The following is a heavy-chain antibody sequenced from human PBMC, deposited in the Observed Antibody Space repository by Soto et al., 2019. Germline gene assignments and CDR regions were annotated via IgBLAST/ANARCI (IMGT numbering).Heavy chain of an antibody. J-gene: IGHJ6*02. CDR2: IYVGGST. Sequence: EVQLVETGGGLIQPGGSLRLSCAVSGFIVSSNYMSWVRQAPGKGLEWVSVIYVGGSTHYADSVKGRFTISRDNSKNTLYLQMYSLRDEDTAVYYCARGGSSGYYNGLDFWGQGTTVTVSS. CDR3: ARGGSSGYYNGLDF. D-gene: IGHD3-10*01. V-gene: IGHV3-53*02. CDR1: GFIVSSNY.